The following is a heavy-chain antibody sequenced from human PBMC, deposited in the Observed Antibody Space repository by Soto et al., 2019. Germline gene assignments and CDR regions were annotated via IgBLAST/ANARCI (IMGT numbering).Heavy chain of an antibody. CDR3: ASATSHVLWGCYDI. J-gene: IGHJ3*02. Sequence: ASVKVSCKASGYTFTSYDINWVRQATGQGLEWMGWMNPNSGNTNYADSVKGRFTISRDNAKNSLYLQMNSLRAEDTAVYYCASATSHVLWGCYDIWGQGTMVTVSS. CDR2: MNPNSGNT. D-gene: IGHD2-21*01. CDR1: GYTFTSYD. V-gene: IGHV1-8*01.